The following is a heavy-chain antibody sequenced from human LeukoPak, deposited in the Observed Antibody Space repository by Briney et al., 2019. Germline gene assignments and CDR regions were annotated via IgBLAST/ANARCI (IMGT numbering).Heavy chain of an antibody. Sequence: PSETLSLTCTVSGGSISSSSYYWGWIRQPPGKGLEWIGSIYYSGSTYYNPSLKSRVTISVDTSKNQFSLKLSSVTAADTAVYYCARVVVVKNWFDPWGQGTLVTVSS. CDR3: ARVVVVKNWFDP. V-gene: IGHV4-39*07. CDR1: GGSISSSSYY. CDR2: IYYSGST. J-gene: IGHJ5*02. D-gene: IGHD2-15*01.